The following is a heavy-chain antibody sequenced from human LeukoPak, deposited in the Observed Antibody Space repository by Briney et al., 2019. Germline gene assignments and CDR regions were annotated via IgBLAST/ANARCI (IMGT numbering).Heavy chain of an antibody. CDR1: GGTFSSYA. CDR2: IIPIFGTA. CDR3: ARARIAAPRYYYYYYMDV. D-gene: IGHD6-6*01. V-gene: IGHV1-69*05. J-gene: IGHJ6*03. Sequence: ASVKVSCKASGGTFSSYAISWVRQAPGQGLEWMGGIIPIFGTANYAQKFQGRVTITTDESTSTAYMELSSLRSEDTAVYYYARARIAAPRYYYYYYMDVWGKGTTVTVSS.